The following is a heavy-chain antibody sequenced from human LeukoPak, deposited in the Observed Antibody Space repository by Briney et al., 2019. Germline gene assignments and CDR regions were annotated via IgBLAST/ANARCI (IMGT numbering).Heavy chain of an antibody. J-gene: IGHJ6*02. CDR2: IYPGDSDT. Sequence: GESLKISCKGSGSSFTSYWIGWVRQMPGKGLQWLGIIYPGDSDTRYSPSFQGQVTISADKSISTAYLQWSSLKASDTAMYYCARVTSGGGRGRGMDVWGQGTTVTVSS. CDR1: GSSFTSYW. D-gene: IGHD2-15*01. V-gene: IGHV5-51*01. CDR3: ARVTSGGGRGRGMDV.